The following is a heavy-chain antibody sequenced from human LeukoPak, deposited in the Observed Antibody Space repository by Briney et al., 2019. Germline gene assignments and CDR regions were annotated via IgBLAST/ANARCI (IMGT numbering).Heavy chain of an antibody. D-gene: IGHD4-17*01. J-gene: IGHJ4*02. Sequence: PSETLSLTCTVSGGSISSGSYYWSWIRQPAGKGLEWIGRIYTSGSTNYNPSLKSRVTISVDTSKNQFSLKLSSVTAADTAVYYCARGNDYGDLDYWGQGTLVTVSS. CDR3: ARGNDYGDLDY. V-gene: IGHV4-61*02. CDR1: GGSISSGSYY. CDR2: IYTSGST.